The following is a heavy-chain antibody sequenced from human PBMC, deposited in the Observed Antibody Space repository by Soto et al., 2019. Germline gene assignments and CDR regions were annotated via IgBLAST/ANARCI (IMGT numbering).Heavy chain of an antibody. CDR1: GGTFSSYA. CDR2: IIPMFHTP. D-gene: IGHD4-17*01. J-gene: IGHJ4*02. CDR3: ARGSLFGDYGYFDD. Sequence: QVQLVQSGAEVKKPGSSVKVSCKVSGGTFSSYAVSWLRQAPGQGLEWMGGIIPMFHTPNYAQKYKDRIFINADESTSTAYMELSSLRSDDTAVYYCARGSLFGDYGYFDDWGQGTLVTVSS. V-gene: IGHV1-69*01.